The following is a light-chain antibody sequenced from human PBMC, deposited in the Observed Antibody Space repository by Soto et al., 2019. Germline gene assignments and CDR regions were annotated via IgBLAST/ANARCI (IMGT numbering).Light chain of an antibody. CDR1: QSVSSSY. CDR2: GAS. CDR3: QQYSNWPPWT. Sequence: EIVLTQSPGTLSLSPGERATLSCRASQSVSSSYLAWYQQKPGQAPRLLIYGASNRATGIPDRFSGSGSGTEFTLTISGLQSEDFAVYYCQQYSNWPPWTFGPGTKVDIK. J-gene: IGKJ1*01. V-gene: IGKV3-20*01.